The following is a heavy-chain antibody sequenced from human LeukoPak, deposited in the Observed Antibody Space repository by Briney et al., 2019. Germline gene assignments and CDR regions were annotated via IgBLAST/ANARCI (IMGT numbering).Heavy chain of an antibody. CDR3: ARGCSSTSCYTSGLAPWFDP. CDR2: IIPIFGTA. J-gene: IGHJ5*02. Sequence: GASVKVSCKASGGTFSSYAICWVRQAPGQGPEWMGGIIPIFGTANYAQKFQGRVTITADESTSTAYMELSSLRSEDTAVYYCARGCSSTSCYTSGLAPWFDPWGQGTLVTVSS. D-gene: IGHD2-2*02. CDR1: GGTFSSYA. V-gene: IGHV1-69*13.